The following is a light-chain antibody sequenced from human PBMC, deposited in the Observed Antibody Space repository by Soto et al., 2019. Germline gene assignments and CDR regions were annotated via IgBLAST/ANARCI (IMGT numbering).Light chain of an antibody. V-gene: IGLV1-40*01. Sequence: QSVLTQPPSVSGAPGQRVTISCTGSSSNIGAGYDVHWYQQLPGTAPKLLIYGNTNRPSGVPDRFSGSKSGTSASLAITGLQSEDEADYFCQSYDSILSGPVVFGAGTKLTV. CDR3: QSYDSILSGPVV. CDR1: SSNIGAGYD. J-gene: IGLJ2*01. CDR2: GNT.